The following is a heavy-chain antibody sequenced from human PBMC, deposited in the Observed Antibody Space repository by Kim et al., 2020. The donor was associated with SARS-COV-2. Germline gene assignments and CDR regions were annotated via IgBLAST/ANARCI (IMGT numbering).Heavy chain of an antibody. D-gene: IGHD6-19*01. CDR1: GFTFSSYG. CDR3: AKDRRSSGWYPWFDP. J-gene: IGHJ5*02. CDR2: ISYDGSNK. Sequence: GGSLRLSCAASGFTFSSYGMHWVRQAPGKGLEWVAVISYDGSNKYYADSVKGRFTISRDNSKNTLYLQMNSLRAEDTAVYYCAKDRRSSGWYPWFDPWG. V-gene: IGHV3-30*18.